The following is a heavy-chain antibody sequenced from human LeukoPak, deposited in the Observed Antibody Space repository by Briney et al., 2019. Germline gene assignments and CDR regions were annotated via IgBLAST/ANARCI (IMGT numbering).Heavy chain of an antibody. D-gene: IGHD3-22*01. Sequence: GASVKVSCRTSGYTFTNFRIHWVRQAPGQGLEWMGGITAIFRTTNYAQKFQGRVTITADESMSTVYMELSSLRSEDTAVYYCARHSGYHLTMYLDYWGQGALVTVSS. CDR2: ITAIFRTT. CDR3: ARHSGYHLTMYLDY. V-gene: IGHV1-69*13. J-gene: IGHJ4*02. CDR1: GYTFTNFR.